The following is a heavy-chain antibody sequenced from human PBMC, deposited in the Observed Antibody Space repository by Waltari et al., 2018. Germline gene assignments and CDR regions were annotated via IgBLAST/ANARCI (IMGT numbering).Heavy chain of an antibody. Sequence: EVQLVESGGGLIQPGGSLRLSCAASGFTVSSNYMSWVRQAPGKGLEWVSVIYSGGSTYYADSVKGRFTISRDKSKNTLYLQMNSLRAEDTAVYYCARDPTRESFQHWGQGTLVTVSS. J-gene: IGHJ1*01. CDR3: ARDPTRESFQH. CDR2: IYSGGST. V-gene: IGHV3-53*01. CDR1: GFTVSSNY.